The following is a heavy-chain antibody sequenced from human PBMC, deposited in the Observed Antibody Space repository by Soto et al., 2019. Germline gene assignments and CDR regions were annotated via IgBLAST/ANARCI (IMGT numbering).Heavy chain of an antibody. J-gene: IGHJ4*02. V-gene: IGHV6-1*01. Sequence: SHTLSLTCAISGYSVSSNSAALNWIRQSPSRGLEWLGRTYYRSKWYNDYAVSVKSRITINPDTSKNQFSLQLNSVTPEDTAVYYCARDAPPIYDFWSGYHFWGQGTLVTVSS. CDR3: ARDAPPIYDFWSGYHF. D-gene: IGHD3-3*01. CDR1: GYSVSSNSAA. CDR2: TYYRSKWYN.